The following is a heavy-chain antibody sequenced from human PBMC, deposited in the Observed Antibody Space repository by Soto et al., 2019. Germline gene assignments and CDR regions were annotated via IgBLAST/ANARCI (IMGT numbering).Heavy chain of an antibody. CDR2: IYYSGST. CDR1: GGSISSYY. Sequence: SETLSLTCTVSGGSISSYYWSWIRQPPGKGLEWIGSIYYSGSTYYSPSFQGQVTISADRSITTAYLQWNSLKASDTAVFYCVRPKAGAAAGPFEYWGRGTLVTVSS. D-gene: IGHD6-13*01. J-gene: IGHJ4*02. V-gene: IGHV4-59*12. CDR3: VRPKAGAAAGPFEY.